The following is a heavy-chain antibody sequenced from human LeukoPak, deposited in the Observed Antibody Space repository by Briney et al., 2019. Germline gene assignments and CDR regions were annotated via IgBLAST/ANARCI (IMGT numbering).Heavy chain of an antibody. CDR1: GYSISSGYY. J-gene: IGHJ5*02. CDR3: ARGTYSSGWYAPRFDP. CDR2: IYHSGST. Sequence: SETLSLTCTVSGYSISSGYYWGWIRQPPGKGLEWIGSIYHSGSTYYNPSLKSRVTISVDTSKNQFSLKLSSVTAADTAVYYCARGTYSSGWYAPRFDPWGQGTLVTVSS. D-gene: IGHD6-19*01. V-gene: IGHV4-38-2*02.